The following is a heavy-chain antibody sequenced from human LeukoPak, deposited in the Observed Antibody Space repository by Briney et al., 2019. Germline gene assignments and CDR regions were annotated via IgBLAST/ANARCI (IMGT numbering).Heavy chain of an antibody. J-gene: IGHJ4*02. CDR2: MHYSGST. D-gene: IGHD6-19*01. V-gene: IGHV4-59*01. Sequence: SETLSLTCTVSGGSISSYYWSWIRQPPGKGLEWIGYMHYSGSTNYNPSLKSRVIISVETSKNQLSLKLSSVAAADTAVYYCARDRGSSGWYYFDYWGQGTLVTVSS. CDR1: GGSISSYY. CDR3: ARDRGSSGWYYFDY.